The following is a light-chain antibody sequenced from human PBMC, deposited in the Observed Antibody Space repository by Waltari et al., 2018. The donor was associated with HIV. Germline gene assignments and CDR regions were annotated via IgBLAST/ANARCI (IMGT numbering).Light chain of an antibody. CDR3: QQLNSYPRT. J-gene: IGKJ2*02. CDR1: QGISSY. CDR2: AAS. V-gene: IGKV1-9*01. Sequence: DIQLTQSPSFLSASGGDRLTITCRASQGISSYLAWYQQKPGKAPKLLIYAASTLQSGVPSRFSGSGSGTEFTLTISSLQPEDFATYYCQQLNSYPRTFGQGTKLEIK.